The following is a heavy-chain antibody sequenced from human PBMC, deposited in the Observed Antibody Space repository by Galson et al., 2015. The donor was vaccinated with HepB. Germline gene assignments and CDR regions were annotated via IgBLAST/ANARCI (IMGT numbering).Heavy chain of an antibody. D-gene: IGHD3-10*01. CDR3: ARDALDYYGSGSNGGGLFDY. J-gene: IGHJ4*02. CDR1: GFTIDTYW. CDR2: INTAGSDT. Sequence: SLRLSCAASGFTIDTYWMHWVRQVPGKGLVWVSRINTAGSDTTYADSVKGRFTISRDNSKNTLYLQMNSLRAEDTAVYYCARDALDYYGSGSNGGGLFDYWGQGTLVTVSP. V-gene: IGHV3-74*01.